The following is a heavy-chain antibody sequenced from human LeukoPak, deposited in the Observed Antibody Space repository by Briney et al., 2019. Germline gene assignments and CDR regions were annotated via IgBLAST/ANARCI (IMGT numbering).Heavy chain of an antibody. CDR2: IYPGDSDT. V-gene: IGHV5-51*01. J-gene: IGHJ6*03. Sequence: GESLKISCKGSGYSFTSYWIGWVRQLPGKGLEWMGIIYPGDSDTRYSPSFQGQVTISADKSISTAYLQWSSLKASDTAMYYCARTEREPPYYYYYMDVWGKGTTVTVSS. CDR1: GYSFTSYW. CDR3: ARTEREPPYYYYYMDV. D-gene: IGHD1-14*01.